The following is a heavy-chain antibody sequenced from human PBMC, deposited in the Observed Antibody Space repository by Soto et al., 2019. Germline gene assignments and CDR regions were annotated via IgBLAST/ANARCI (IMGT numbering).Heavy chain of an antibody. J-gene: IGHJ4*02. CDR1: GGSISSSGYY. Sequence: PSETLSLTCTVSGGSISSSGYYWGWIRQPPGKGLEWIGYIYYSGSTNYNPSLKSRVTISVDTSKNQFSLKLSSVTAADTAVYYCARRYGASFDYWGQGTLVTVSS. CDR3: ARRYGASFDY. V-gene: IGHV4-61*05. D-gene: IGHD4-17*01. CDR2: IYYSGST.